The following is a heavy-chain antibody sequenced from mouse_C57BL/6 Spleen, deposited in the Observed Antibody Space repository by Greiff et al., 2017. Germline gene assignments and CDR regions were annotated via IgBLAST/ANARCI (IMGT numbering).Heavy chain of an antibody. D-gene: IGHD1-1*01. J-gene: IGHJ4*01. Sequence: EVKLMESGGDLVKPGGSLKLSCAASGFTFSSYGMPWVRQTPDKRLEWVATISSGGSYTYYPDIVKGRFTISRDNAKNTLYLQMRSLTSEDTAMYYGAGQFITTVVAPYAMDYWGQGTSVTVSS. V-gene: IGHV5-6*01. CDR1: GFTFSSYG. CDR2: ISSGGSYT. CDR3: AGQFITTVVAPYAMDY.